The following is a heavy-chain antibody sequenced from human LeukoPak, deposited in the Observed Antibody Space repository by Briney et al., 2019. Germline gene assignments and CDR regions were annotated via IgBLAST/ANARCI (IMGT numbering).Heavy chain of an antibody. CDR1: GGSISGYY. Sequence: SETLSLTCTVSGGSISGYYWSWIRQPAGKGLEWIGLIYTGGSTNYNPSLKSRVTMSIDTSKKQFSLKLSSVTAADTAVYYCARTPIYYFDNSGYYNWGQGTLVTVSS. J-gene: IGHJ4*02. D-gene: IGHD3-22*01. V-gene: IGHV4-4*07. CDR3: ARTPIYYFDNSGYYN. CDR2: IYTGGST.